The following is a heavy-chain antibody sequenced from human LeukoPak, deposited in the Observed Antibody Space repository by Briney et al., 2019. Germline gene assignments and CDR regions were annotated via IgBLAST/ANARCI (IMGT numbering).Heavy chain of an antibody. J-gene: IGHJ4*02. Sequence: PGGSLRLSCAASGFTFSSYGMHWVRQAPGKGLEWVAVISYDGSNKYYADSVKGRFTISRDNSKNTLYLQMNSLRAEDTAVYYCAKLWDYYGSGSYYNLYYFGYWGQGTLVTVSS. CDR3: AKLWDYYGSGSYYNLYYFGY. V-gene: IGHV3-30*18. CDR2: ISYDGSNK. CDR1: GFTFSSYG. D-gene: IGHD3-10*01.